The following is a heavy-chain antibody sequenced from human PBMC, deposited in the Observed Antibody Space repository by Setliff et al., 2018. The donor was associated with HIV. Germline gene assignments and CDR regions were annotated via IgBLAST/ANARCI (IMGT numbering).Heavy chain of an antibody. D-gene: IGHD3-3*01. Sequence: LSCAASGFTFSSYSMNWVRQAPGKGLEWVSSISSSSSYIYYADSVKGRFTISRDNAKNSLYLQMNSLRAEDTAVYYCARIGNLWSGYYPYYYYYYMDVWGKGTTVTVSS. CDR3: ARIGNLWSGYYPYYYYYYMDV. J-gene: IGHJ6*03. CDR1: GFTFSSYS. CDR2: ISSSSSYI. V-gene: IGHV3-21*01.